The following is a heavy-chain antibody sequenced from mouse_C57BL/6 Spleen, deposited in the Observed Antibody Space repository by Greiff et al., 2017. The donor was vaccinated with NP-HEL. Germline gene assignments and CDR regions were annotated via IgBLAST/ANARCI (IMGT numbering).Heavy chain of an antibody. D-gene: IGHD1-1*01. CDR1: GYTFTSYW. Sequence: QVQLQQPGAELVKPGASVTMSCKASGYTFTSYWITWVKQRPGQGLEWIGYIYPGSGSTNYNEKFKSKATLTVDTSSSTAYMQLSRLTSEDSAVYYGARSKYYGSSYGYWGQGTTLTGPS. CDR2: IYPGSGST. CDR3: ARSKYYGSSYGY. V-gene: IGHV1-55*01. J-gene: IGHJ2*01.